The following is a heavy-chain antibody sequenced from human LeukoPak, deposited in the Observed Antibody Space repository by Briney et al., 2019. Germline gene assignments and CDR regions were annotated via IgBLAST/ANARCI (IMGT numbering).Heavy chain of an antibody. CDR2: INPNSGGT. CDR1: GYTFTGYY. V-gene: IGHV1-2*02. Sequence: ASVKVSCKASGYTFTGYYMHWVRQAPGQGLEWMGWINPNSGGTNNAQKFQGRVTMTRDTSISTAYMELRSLRSDDTAVYYCARGDILTGYLVPFDYWGQGTLVTVSS. D-gene: IGHD3-9*01. CDR3: ARGDILTGYLVPFDY. J-gene: IGHJ4*02.